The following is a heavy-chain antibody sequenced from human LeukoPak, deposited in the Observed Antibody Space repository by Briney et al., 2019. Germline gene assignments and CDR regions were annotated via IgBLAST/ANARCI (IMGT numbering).Heavy chain of an antibody. Sequence: RASVKVSCKASGYTFTGYYMHWVRQAPGQGLEWMGGIIPIFGTANYAQKFQGRVTITADESTSTAYMELSSLRSEDTAVYYCAREGVCGGDCYPDYWGQGTLVTVSS. J-gene: IGHJ4*02. CDR1: GYTFTGYY. D-gene: IGHD2-21*02. V-gene: IGHV1-69*13. CDR2: IIPIFGTA. CDR3: AREGVCGGDCYPDY.